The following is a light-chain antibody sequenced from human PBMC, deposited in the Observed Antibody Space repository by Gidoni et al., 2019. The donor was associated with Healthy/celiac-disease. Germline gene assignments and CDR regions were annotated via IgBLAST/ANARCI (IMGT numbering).Light chain of an antibody. Sequence: DIHMVHSPSTLSASVGDRVTITCRASQSISSWLDWYKQKPGKAPKLLIYKASSLESGVPSRFSGSGSGTEFTLTISSLQPDDFATYYCQQYNSYSWRFGQGTKVEIK. CDR2: KAS. V-gene: IGKV1-5*03. CDR3: QQYNSYSWR. CDR1: QSISSW. J-gene: IGKJ1*01.